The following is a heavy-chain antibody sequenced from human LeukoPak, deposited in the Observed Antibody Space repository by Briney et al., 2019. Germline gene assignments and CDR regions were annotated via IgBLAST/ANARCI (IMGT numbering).Heavy chain of an antibody. Sequence: PGGSLRLSCAASGFNVSSNYIHWVRQAPGKGLEWISVSYTGGSAYYADSVKGRFTISRDNSKNAFYLQMHSLSAGDTAVYYCVRSSGGKGVPGIRYFDYWGQGALVTVSS. V-gene: IGHV3-53*01. J-gene: IGHJ4*02. D-gene: IGHD6-19*01. CDR3: VRSSGGKGVPGIRYFDY. CDR2: SYTGGSA. CDR1: GFNVSSNY.